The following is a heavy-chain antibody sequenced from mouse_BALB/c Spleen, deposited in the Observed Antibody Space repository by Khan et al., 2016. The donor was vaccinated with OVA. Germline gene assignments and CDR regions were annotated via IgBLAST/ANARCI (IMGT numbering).Heavy chain of an antibody. CDR3: AGTARIKY. Sequence: QLEESGPGLVKPSQSLSLTCTVTGYSITSGYGWNWIRQFPGNKLEWMGYISYSGSTNYNPSLKSRISITRDTSKNQFFLQLNSVTTDDTATYYCAGTARIKYWGQGTTLTVSS. J-gene: IGHJ2*01. D-gene: IGHD1-2*01. CDR1: GYSITSGYG. V-gene: IGHV3-2*02. CDR2: ISYSGST.